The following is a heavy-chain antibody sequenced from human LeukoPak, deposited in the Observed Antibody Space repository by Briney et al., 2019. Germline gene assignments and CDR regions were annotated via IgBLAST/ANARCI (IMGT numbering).Heavy chain of an antibody. J-gene: IGHJ4*02. V-gene: IGHV3-48*01. CDR3: ARGIRRVLLWFGEFDY. Sequence: GGSLRLSCAASGFTFSSHIMNWVRQAPGKGLEWVSYISSSSSTIYYADSVKGRFTISRDNARNSLYLQMNSLRAEDTAVYYCARGIRRVLLWFGEFDYWGQGTLVTVSS. CDR1: GFTFSSHI. CDR2: ISSSSSTI. D-gene: IGHD3-10*01.